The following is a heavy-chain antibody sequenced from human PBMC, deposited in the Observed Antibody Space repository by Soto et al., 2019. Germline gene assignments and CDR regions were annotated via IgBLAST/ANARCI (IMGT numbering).Heavy chain of an antibody. D-gene: IGHD4-4*01. Sequence: PGGSLRLSCAASGFTFSSYAMSWVRQAPGKGLEWVSAISGSGGSTYYADSVKGRFTISRDNSKNTLYLQMNSLRAEDTAVYYCARDKDDYSNYGTFDYWGQGTLVTVSS. CDR2: ISGSGGST. V-gene: IGHV3-23*01. CDR3: ARDKDDYSNYGTFDY. CDR1: GFTFSSYA. J-gene: IGHJ4*02.